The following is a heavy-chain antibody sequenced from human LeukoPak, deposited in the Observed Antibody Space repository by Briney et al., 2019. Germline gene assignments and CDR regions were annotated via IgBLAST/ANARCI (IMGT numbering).Heavy chain of an antibody. V-gene: IGHV1-46*01. CDR3: ARDLDGYNFFDY. CDR1: GYTFTSYY. J-gene: IGHJ4*02. Sequence: ASVTVSRKASGYTFTSYYMHWVRQAPGQGLEGMGIINPSGGSTSYAQKFQGRVTMTRDMSTSTVYMELSSLRSEDTAVYYCARDLDGYNFFDYWGQGTLVTVSS. CDR2: INPSGGST. D-gene: IGHD5-24*01.